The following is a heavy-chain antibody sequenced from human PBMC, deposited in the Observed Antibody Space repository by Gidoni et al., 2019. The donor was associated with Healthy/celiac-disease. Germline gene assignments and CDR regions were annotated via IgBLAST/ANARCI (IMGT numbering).Heavy chain of an antibody. CDR2: TYYSGST. D-gene: IGHD3-22*01. CDR1: GGSISSCGYY. Sequence: QVQLHESGPGLVKPSQTLSLTRPVSGGSISSCGYYWSWIRQHPGKGLEWIGYTYYSGSTYYNPSLKSRVTISVDKSKNQFSLKLSSVTAADTAVYYCARGYYYDSSGYYGYFDLWGRGTLVTVSS. CDR3: ARGYYYDSSGYYGYFDL. V-gene: IGHV4-31*03. J-gene: IGHJ2*01.